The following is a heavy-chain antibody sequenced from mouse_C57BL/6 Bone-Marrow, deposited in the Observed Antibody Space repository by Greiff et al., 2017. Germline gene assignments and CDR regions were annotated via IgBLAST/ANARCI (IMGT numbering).Heavy chain of an antibody. CDR2: IYPRSGNT. V-gene: IGHV1-81*01. J-gene: IGHJ1*03. CDR3: ARGWLLWYFDV. D-gene: IGHD2-3*01. CDR1: GYTFTSYG. Sequence: QVQLKQSGAELARPGASVKLSCKASGYTFTSYGISWVKQRTGQGLEWIGEIYPRSGNTYYNEKFKGKATLTADKSSSTAYMELRILTSEDSAVYFCARGWLLWYFDVWGTGTTVTVSS.